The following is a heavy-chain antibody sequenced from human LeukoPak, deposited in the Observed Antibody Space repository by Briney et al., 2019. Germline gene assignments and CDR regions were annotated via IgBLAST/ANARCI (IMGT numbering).Heavy chain of an antibody. V-gene: IGHV4-4*09. CDR1: GGSISSYY. CDR2: IYTSGST. J-gene: IGHJ4*02. D-gene: IGHD2-2*01. Sequence: SETLSLTCSVSGGSISSYYWSWIRQPPGKGLEWIGYIYTSGSTNYNPSLKGRVTISVDTSKNQFSLKLSSVTAADTAVYYCARLGLDCSSTSCYFVGFDYWGQGTLVTVSS. CDR3: ARLGLDCSSTSCYFVGFDY.